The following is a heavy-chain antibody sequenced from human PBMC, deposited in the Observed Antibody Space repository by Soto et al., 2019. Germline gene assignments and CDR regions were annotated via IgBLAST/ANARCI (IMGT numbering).Heavy chain of an antibody. Sequence: EVQLVESGGGLVQPGGSLRLSCAASGFSFNTYEMNWVRQAPGKGLEWVSYISSSGSTIYYADSVKGRFTVSRNNGKNSLYLQMNSLRAEDTAVYYCAYGGSCDYWGQGTQVTVSS. CDR3: AYGGSCDY. CDR1: GFSFNTYE. V-gene: IGHV3-48*03. CDR2: ISSSGSTI. J-gene: IGHJ4*02. D-gene: IGHD1-26*01.